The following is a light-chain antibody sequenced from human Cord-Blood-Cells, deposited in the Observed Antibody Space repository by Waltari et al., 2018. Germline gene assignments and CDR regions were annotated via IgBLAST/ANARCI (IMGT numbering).Light chain of an antibody. J-gene: IGKJ4*01. CDR2: WAS. CDR3: QQYYSTPLT. Sequence: DIVMTKSPDSLAGLLGDRATINCESRQSVLYSSNNKNYLAWYQQKPGQPPKLLIYWASTRESGVPDRFSGSGSGTDFTLTISSLQVEDVAVYYCQQYYSTPLTFGGGTKVEIK. CDR1: QSVLYSSNNKNY. V-gene: IGKV4-1*01.